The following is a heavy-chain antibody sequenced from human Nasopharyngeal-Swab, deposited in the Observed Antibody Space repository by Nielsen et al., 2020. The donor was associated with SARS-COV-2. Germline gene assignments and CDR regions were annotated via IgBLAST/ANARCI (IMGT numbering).Heavy chain of an antibody. V-gene: IGHV1-69*13. CDR2: IIPIFGTA. Sequence: SVKVSCKASGGTFSSYAISWVRQAPGQGLEWMGGIIPIFGTANYAQKFQGRVTIIADESTSTAYMELSSLRSEDTAVYYCARSDIAAAGTWVLGYWGQGTLVTVSS. D-gene: IGHD6-13*01. J-gene: IGHJ4*02. CDR3: ARSDIAAAGTWVLGY. CDR1: GGTFSSYA.